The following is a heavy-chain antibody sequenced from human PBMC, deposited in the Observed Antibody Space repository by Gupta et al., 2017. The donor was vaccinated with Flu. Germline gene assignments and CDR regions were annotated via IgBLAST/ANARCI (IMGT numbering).Heavy chain of an antibody. J-gene: IGHJ3*02. CDR2: IKREGSEK. CDR1: GFTFTNYW. D-gene: IGHD2-8*02. V-gene: IGHV3-7*01. Sequence: GESGGGLVQPGGSLRLSCAASGFTFTNYWMSWVRQAPGKGLEWVANIKREGSEKYYVDSVKGRFTISRDNAKNSLYLQMNSLRAEDTAVYYCARGLDVLAGRGDDAFDIWGQGTMVTVSS. CDR3: ARGLDVLAGRGDDAFDI.